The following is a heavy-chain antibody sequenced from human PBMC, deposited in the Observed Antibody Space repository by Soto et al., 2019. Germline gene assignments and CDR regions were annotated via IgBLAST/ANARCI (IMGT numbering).Heavy chain of an antibody. V-gene: IGHV1-46*01. CDR1: GYTFTSYF. CDR3: ARVSRGAFDI. J-gene: IGHJ3*02. Sequence: ASVKVSCKASGYTFTSYFIHWVRQAPGQGLEWMGVFDPSGVATNSAQKFQGRLTMTRDASTSTVYMDLTSLGSDDTALYYCARVSRGAFDIWGQGTLVTVSS. CDR2: FDPSGVAT.